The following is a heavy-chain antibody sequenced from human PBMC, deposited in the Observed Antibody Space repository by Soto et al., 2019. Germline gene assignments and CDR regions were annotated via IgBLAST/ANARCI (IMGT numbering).Heavy chain of an antibody. CDR1: GFTLSGYA. V-gene: IGHV3-64*01. CDR3: ARRARPDFYYMDV. Sequence: ESGGGLAQPGGSLRLSCAASGFTLSGYAMDWVRQAPGKGLEYVSGISSNGVGTYYANSVQGRFTISRDNSKNTVYLQMGSLRNEDMAVYYFARRARPDFYYMDVWGKGTTVTVSS. CDR2: ISSNGVGT. J-gene: IGHJ6*03. D-gene: IGHD6-6*01.